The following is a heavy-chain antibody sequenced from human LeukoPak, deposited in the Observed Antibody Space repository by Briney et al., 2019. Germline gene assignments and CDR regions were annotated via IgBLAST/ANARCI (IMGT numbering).Heavy chain of an antibody. J-gene: IGHJ4*02. CDR1: GGSISSGGYS. CDR3: PRGALAARLFYFDY. V-gene: IGHV4-30-2*01. CDR2: IYHSGST. Sequence: PSETLSLTCAVSGGSISSGGYSWSWIRQPPGKGLEWIGYIYHSGSTYYNPSLKSRVTISVDRSKNQFSLTLSSVTAADTAVYYCPRGALAARLFYFDYWGQGTLVTVSS. D-gene: IGHD6-6*01.